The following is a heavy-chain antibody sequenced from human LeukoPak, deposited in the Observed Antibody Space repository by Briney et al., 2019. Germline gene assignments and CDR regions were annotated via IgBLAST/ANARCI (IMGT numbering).Heavy chain of an antibody. J-gene: IGHJ4*02. CDR2: INPSSGGT. D-gene: IGHD1-26*01. V-gene: IGHV1-2*06. CDR1: GYTFTGYY. CDR3: AREGAWDDY. Sequence: ASVKVSCKVSGYTFTGYYLHWVRQAPGQGLEWMGRINPSSGGTNYAQKIQGRVTMTRDTSINTAYMDLSSLRSDDTAVYYCAREGAWDDYWGQGTLVTVSS.